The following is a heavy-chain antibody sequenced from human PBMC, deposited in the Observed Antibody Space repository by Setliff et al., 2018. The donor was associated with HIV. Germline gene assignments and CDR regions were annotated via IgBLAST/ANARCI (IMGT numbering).Heavy chain of an antibody. CDR3: ARSNLEPTSRLSDP. CDR1: DASITADTFY. D-gene: IGHD1-1*01. Sequence: KTSETLSLTCTVSDASITADTFYWNWLRQPPGKGPEWIGYIHNSGTTHYNPAFESRLIISLDMSNNRFSLNLASVTAADTAVYYCARSNLEPTSRLSDPWGPGTLVTVSS. J-gene: IGHJ5*02. CDR2: IHNSGTT. V-gene: IGHV4-30-4*08.